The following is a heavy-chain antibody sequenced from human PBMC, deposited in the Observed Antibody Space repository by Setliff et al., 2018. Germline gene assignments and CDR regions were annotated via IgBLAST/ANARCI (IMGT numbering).Heavy chain of an antibody. Sequence: ASVKVSCKASGYTFTNYAMTWMRQAPGQGLEYMGWINTNTGNPIYAQGFTGRFVFSLDTSVSTAYLQISSLKPEDTATYYCARASRFATIVWKGDYYMDVWGKGTTVTVSS. CDR3: ARASRFATIVWKGDYYMDV. CDR2: INTNTGNP. D-gene: IGHD3-16*02. CDR1: GYTFTNYA. J-gene: IGHJ6*03. V-gene: IGHV7-4-1*02.